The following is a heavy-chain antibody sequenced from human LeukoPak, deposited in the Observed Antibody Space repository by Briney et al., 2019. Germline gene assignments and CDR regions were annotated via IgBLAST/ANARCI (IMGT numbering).Heavy chain of an antibody. Sequence: GGSLRLSCAASGFTFSSYAMSWVRQAPGKGLEWVSAISGSGGSTYYADSVKGRFTISRDNSKNTLYLQMNSLRAEDTAVYYCAKKDDQRGYSGSSDYFDYWGQGTLVTVSS. CDR3: AKKDDQRGYSGSSDYFDY. J-gene: IGHJ4*02. CDR1: GFTFSSYA. V-gene: IGHV3-23*01. CDR2: ISGSGGST. D-gene: IGHD1-26*01.